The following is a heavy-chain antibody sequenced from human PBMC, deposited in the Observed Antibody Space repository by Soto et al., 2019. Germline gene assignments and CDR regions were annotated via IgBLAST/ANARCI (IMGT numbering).Heavy chain of an antibody. CDR3: ARDPRDQLLSFNYYYMDV. D-gene: IGHD2-2*01. Sequence: GGSLRLSCAASGFTFSSYGMHWVRQAPGKGLEWVAVIWYDGSNKYYADSVKGRFTISRDNSKNTLYLQMNSLRAEDTAVYYCARDPRDQLLSFNYYYMDVWGKGTTVTVSS. CDR2: IWYDGSNK. V-gene: IGHV3-33*01. CDR1: GFTFSSYG. J-gene: IGHJ6*03.